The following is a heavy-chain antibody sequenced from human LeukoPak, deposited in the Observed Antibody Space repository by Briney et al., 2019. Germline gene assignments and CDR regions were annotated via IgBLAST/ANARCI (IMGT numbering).Heavy chain of an antibody. CDR1: GYTFTSYG. CDR2: ISAYDSNT. D-gene: IGHD2-8*01. J-gene: IGHJ4*02. Sequence: ASVKVSCKAFGYTFTSYGISWLRQAPGQGLEWVGWISAYDSNTDYAQKFQGRVSMTTDTSTSTAYMELRSLRSDDTAVYYCARDLCTNATCPLFDYWGQGTLVTVSS. V-gene: IGHV1-18*04. CDR3: ARDLCTNATCPLFDY.